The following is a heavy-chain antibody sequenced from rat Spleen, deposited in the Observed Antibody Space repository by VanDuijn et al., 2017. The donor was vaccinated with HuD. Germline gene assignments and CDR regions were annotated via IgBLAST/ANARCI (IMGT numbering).Heavy chain of an antibody. CDR1: GFTFSDYN. Sequence: EAQLVESGGGLVQPGRSLKLSCAASGFTFSDYNMAWVRQAPKKGLEWVATINYDGDGTYYRDSVKGRFAISRDSAKSTRYLQMDSLRSEDTAMYYCASSRGYYSDYFDYWGQGVMVTVSS. V-gene: IGHV5-7*01. J-gene: IGHJ2*01. CDR2: INYDGDGT. D-gene: IGHD1-1*01. CDR3: ASSRGYYSDYFDY.